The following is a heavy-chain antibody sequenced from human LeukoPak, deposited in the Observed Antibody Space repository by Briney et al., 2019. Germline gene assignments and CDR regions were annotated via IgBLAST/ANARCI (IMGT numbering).Heavy chain of an antibody. CDR1: GGSISSSSYY. D-gene: IGHD3-9*01. Sequence: SETLSLTCTVSGGSISSSSYYWGWIRQPPRKGLEWIGSIYYSGSTYYNPSLKSRVTISIDTSTNQFSLRLSSVTAADTAVYYCARQENDVLTGYYVNYWGQGTLVTVSS. CDR2: IYYSGST. J-gene: IGHJ4*02. V-gene: IGHV4-39*01. CDR3: ARQENDVLTGYYVNY.